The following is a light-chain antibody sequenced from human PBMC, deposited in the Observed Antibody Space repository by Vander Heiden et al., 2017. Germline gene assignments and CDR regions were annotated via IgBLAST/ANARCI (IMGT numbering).Light chain of an antibody. CDR3: CSYAGSYTLI. CDR2: DVT. J-gene: IGLJ2*01. CDR1: SSDVGAYDY. Sequence: QSALTQPRSVSGSPGQSVTISCTGPSSDVGAYDYVSWYQQHPGKAPKLMIYDVTKRPSGVPDRFSGSKSGNAASLTISGLQAEDEADYYCCSYAGSYTLIFGGGTKL. V-gene: IGLV2-11*01.